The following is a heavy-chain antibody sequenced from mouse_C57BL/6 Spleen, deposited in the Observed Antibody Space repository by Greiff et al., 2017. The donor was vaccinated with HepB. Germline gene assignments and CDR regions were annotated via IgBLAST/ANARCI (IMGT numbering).Heavy chain of an antibody. CDR2: IDPSDSET. D-gene: IGHD2-5*01. Sequence: QVLLQQPGAELVRPGSSVKLSCKASGYTFTSYWMHWVKQRPIQGLEWIGNIDPSDSETHYNQQFNDKATLTVDKSSSTAYMQLSSLTSEDSAGYYCARSYSNYDDAMDYWGQGTSVTVSS. CDR3: ARSYSNYDDAMDY. J-gene: IGHJ4*01. CDR1: GYTFTSYW. V-gene: IGHV1-52*01.